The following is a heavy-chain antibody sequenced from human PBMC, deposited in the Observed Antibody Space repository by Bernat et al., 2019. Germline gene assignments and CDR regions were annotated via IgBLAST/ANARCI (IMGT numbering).Heavy chain of an antibody. CDR2: INHSGST. V-gene: IGHV4-34*01. CDR3: ASSYDVWRRYYMDV. CDR1: GGSFSGYY. Sequence: QVQLQQWGAGLLKPSETLSLTCAVYGGSFSGYYWSWIRQPPGKGLEWIGEINHSGSTNYNPSLKSRVTISVDTSKNQFSLKLSSVTAADTAVYYCASSYDVWRRYYMDVWGKGTTVTVSS. J-gene: IGHJ6*03. D-gene: IGHD3-3*01.